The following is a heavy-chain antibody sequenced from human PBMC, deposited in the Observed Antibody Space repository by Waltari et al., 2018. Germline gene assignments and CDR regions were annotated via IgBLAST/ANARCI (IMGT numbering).Heavy chain of an antibody. Sequence: EVPLLESGGGLAQPGGSLRLLCAASGFNFYSYAMSWVRQAPGKGLEWVSGISDSGVITKYADTVKGRFTVSRDNSKNTVFLQLNSLRAEDTAIYYCARHLYSIDYLELGNWGQGTLVTVSS. V-gene: IGHV3-23*01. CDR1: GFNFYSYA. CDR3: ARHLYSIDYLELGN. CDR2: ISDSGVIT. D-gene: IGHD3-22*01. J-gene: IGHJ4*02.